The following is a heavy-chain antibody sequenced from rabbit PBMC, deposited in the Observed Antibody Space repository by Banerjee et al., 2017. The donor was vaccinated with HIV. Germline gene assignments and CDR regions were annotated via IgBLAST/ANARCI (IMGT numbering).Heavy chain of an antibody. CDR1: GFDFSSNA. V-gene: IGHV1S45*01. J-gene: IGHJ4*01. CDR2: IYAGSSGTT. CDR3: ARDLTGVTGWNFNL. D-gene: IGHD7-1*01. Sequence: QEQLEESGGGLVQPEGSLTLTCKASGFDFSSNAMCWVRQAPGKGLAWIACIYAGSSGTTYYASWAKGRFTISKTSWTTVTLQMTSLTAADTATYFCARDLTGVTGWNFNLWGQGTLVTVS.